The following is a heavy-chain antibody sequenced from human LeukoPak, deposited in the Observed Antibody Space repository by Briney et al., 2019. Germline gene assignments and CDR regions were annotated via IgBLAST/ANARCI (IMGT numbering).Heavy chain of an antibody. D-gene: IGHD3-3*01. CDR3: ARGPPHDFWSGYYTWGFDYYGMDV. J-gene: IGHJ6*02. V-gene: IGHV3-30*04. CDR2: ISYDGSNK. Sequence: GRSLRLSCAASGFTFSNYAMHWVRQAPGKGLEWVAVISYDGSNKYYADSVKGRFTISRDNSKNTLYLQMSSLRAEDTAVYYCARGPPHDFWSGYYTWGFDYYGMDVWGQGTTVTVSS. CDR1: GFTFSNYA.